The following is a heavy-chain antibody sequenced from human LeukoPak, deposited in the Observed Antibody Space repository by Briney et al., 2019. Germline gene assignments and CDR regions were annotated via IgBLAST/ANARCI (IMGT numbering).Heavy chain of an antibody. J-gene: IGHJ4*02. Sequence: GGSLRLSCAASGFTVSSNCMNWVRQAPGQGLEWISVIYSGGSTYYADSVKGRFTISRDDSKNTPYLQMNSLRAEDTAVYYCARENRPGTGSYPSWGQGTLVTVSS. CDR1: GFTVSSNC. CDR2: IYSGGST. CDR3: ARENRPGTGSYPS. D-gene: IGHD3-10*01. V-gene: IGHV3-53*01.